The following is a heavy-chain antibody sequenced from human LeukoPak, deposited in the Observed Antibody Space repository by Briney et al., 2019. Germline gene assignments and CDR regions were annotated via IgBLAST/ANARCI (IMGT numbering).Heavy chain of an antibody. J-gene: IGHJ5*02. D-gene: IGHD6-19*01. CDR1: GFTVSSNY. Sequence: GGSLRLSCAASGFTVSSNYMSWVRQAPGKGLEWVSAISGSGGSTYYADSVKGRFTISRGNSKNTLYLQMNSLRAEDTAVYYCAKLPGYSSGWYEVNWFDPWGQGTLVTVSS. CDR3: AKLPGYSSGWYEVNWFDP. CDR2: ISGSGGST. V-gene: IGHV3-23*01.